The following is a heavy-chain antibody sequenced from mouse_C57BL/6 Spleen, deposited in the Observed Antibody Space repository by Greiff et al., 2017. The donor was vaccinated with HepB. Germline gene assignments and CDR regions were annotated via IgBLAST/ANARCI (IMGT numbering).Heavy chain of an antibody. D-gene: IGHD2-12*01. CDR1: GYTFTSYW. V-gene: IGHV1-59*01. CDR3: ARFFDDGFAY. J-gene: IGHJ3*01. CDR2: IDPSDSYT. Sequence: VQLQQPGAELVRPGPSVKLSCKASGYTFTSYWMHWVKQRPGQGLEWIGVIDPSDSYTNYNQKFKGKATLTVDTSSSTAYMQLSSLTSEDSAVYYCARFFDDGFAYWGQGTLVTVSA.